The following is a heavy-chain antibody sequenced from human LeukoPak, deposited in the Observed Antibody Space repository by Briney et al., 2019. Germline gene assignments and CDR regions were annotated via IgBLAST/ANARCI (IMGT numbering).Heavy chain of an antibody. CDR3: ARGPGLRYSNWFDP. V-gene: IGHV4-30-2*01. J-gene: IGHJ5*02. CDR2: IYHSGST. D-gene: IGHD3-9*01. Sequence: SQTLSLTCAVSGGSISSGGYSWSWIRQPPGKGLEWIGYIYHSGSTYYNPSLKSRVTISVDRSKNQFSLKLSSVTAADTAVYYCARGPGLRYSNWFDPWGQGTLVTASS. CDR1: GGSISSGGYS.